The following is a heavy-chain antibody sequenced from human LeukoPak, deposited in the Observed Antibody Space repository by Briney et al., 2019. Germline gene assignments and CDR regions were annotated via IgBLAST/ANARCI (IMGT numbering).Heavy chain of an antibody. J-gene: IGHJ6*03. CDR2: INHSGNT. CDR1: GGSISSSNYY. V-gene: IGHV4-39*01. Sequence: SETLSLTCIVSGGSISSSNYYWSWIRQPPGKGLEWIGEINHSGNTNYNPSLKSRVTISVDASKNQFSLRLSSVTAADTAVYYCARQSRTFGYYYYYMDVWGTGTTVTISS. D-gene: IGHD3-10*01. CDR3: ARQSRTFGYYYYYMDV.